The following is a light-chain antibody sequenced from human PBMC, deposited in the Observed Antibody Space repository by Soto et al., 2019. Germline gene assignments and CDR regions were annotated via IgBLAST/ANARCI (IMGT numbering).Light chain of an antibody. Sequence: EIVLTQSPGTLSLSPGERATLSCRVSQSVSSSFLAWYQQKPGQAPRLVIYGASSRPTGIPDRFSGSGSGTDFTLTISRLEPEDVAVYYCQHYARTFWTFGQGTKVDIK. J-gene: IGKJ1*01. CDR2: GAS. CDR3: QHYARTFWT. CDR1: QSVSSSF. V-gene: IGKV3-20*01.